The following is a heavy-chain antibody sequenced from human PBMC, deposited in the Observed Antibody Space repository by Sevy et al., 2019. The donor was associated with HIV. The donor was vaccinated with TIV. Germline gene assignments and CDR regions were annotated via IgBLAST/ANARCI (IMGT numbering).Heavy chain of an antibody. CDR2: INPDSGGP. CDR1: GYTFTGYY. V-gene: IGHV1-2*02. J-gene: IGHJ4*02. Sequence: ASVKVSCKASGYTFTGYYMHWMRQAPGQGLEWMGWINPDSGGPIYVPKFQGRVTLTRDTSISTAYMDLSRLKSDDTAVYYCGRDDRDGYFEYWGQGTLVTVSS. CDR3: GRDDRDGYFEY.